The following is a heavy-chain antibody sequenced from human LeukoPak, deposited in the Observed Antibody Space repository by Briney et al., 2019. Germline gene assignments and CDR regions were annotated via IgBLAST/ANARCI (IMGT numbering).Heavy chain of an antibody. V-gene: IGHV3-30*02. CDR1: GFTFSSYA. D-gene: IGHD6-19*01. J-gene: IGHJ4*02. CDR2: IRYDGSNK. Sequence: PGGSLRLSCAASGFTFSSYAMHWVRQPPGKGLEWVAFIRYDGSNKYYADSVKDRFTISSDNSKNTLYLQMNSLRDEDTAAYYCAKDTRSRGSSGWYYGYFDYWGQGTLVTVSS. CDR3: AKDTRSRGSSGWYYGYFDY.